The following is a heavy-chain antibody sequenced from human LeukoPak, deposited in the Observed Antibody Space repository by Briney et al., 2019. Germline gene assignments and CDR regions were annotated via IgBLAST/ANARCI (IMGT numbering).Heavy chain of an antibody. D-gene: IGHD3-10*01. Sequence: ASVKVSCKASGYTFTSYAMHWVRQAPGQRLEWMGWINAGNGNTKYSQKFQGRVTITRDTSASTAYMELSSLRSEDTAVYYCASSPRGYYGSGRGHLDYWGQGTLVTASS. CDR2: INAGNGNT. CDR1: GYTFTSYA. J-gene: IGHJ4*02. V-gene: IGHV1-3*01. CDR3: ASSPRGYYGSGRGHLDY.